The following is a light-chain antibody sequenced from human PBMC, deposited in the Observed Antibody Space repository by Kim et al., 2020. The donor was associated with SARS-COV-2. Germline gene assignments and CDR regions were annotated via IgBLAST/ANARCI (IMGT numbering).Light chain of an antibody. J-gene: IGKJ5*01. V-gene: IGKV3-20*01. CDR3: QQYRYSPTT. CDR1: ENIGSTF. CDR2: GAF. Sequence: IVLTQFPDTLSLSPGERATLSCRASENIGSTFLAWYQQKPGQAPRVLIAGAFDRATGVPDRFSGSGSGTDFTLTISRLEPEDFAVYYCQQYRYSPTTFGQGTRLEIK.